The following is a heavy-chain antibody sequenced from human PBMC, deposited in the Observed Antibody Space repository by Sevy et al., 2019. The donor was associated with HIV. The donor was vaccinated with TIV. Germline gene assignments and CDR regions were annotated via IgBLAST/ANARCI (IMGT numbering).Heavy chain of an antibody. CDR2: ISSSGSTI. V-gene: IGHV3-11*01. Sequence: GWSLRLSCAASGFTFSDYYMSWIRQAPGKGLEWVSYISSSGSTIYYADSVKGRFTISRDNAKNSLYLQMNSLRAEDTAVYYCARDGVGSPKYCSSTSCYGGVFVPDYWGQGTLVTVSS. CDR1: GFTFSDYY. D-gene: IGHD2-2*01. J-gene: IGHJ4*02. CDR3: ARDGVGSPKYCSSTSCYGGVFVPDY.